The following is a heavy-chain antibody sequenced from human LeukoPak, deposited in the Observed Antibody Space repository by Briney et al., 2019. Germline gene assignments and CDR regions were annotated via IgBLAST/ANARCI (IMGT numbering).Heavy chain of an antibody. J-gene: IGHJ4*02. CDR3: ARKQPGGIAAPGDY. D-gene: IGHD6-13*01. V-gene: IGHV3-30*03. CDR1: GFTYSSYG. CDR2: ISYDGSNE. Sequence: SGGSLRLSCAASGFTYSSYGMHWVRQAPGRGLEWVAVISYDGSNEYYAGSVRGRFTISRDNSKNTLYLQMNSLRTEDTAVYYCARKQPGGIAAPGDYWGQGTLVTVSS.